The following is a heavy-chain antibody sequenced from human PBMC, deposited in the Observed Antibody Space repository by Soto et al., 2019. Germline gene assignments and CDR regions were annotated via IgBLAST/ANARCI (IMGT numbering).Heavy chain of an antibody. CDR1: GFTFSSYA. V-gene: IGHV3-23*01. CDR3: VKDESINWYSGHFRH. Sequence: LRLSCAASGFTFSSYAMSWVRQAPGKGLEWVSAISGSGGSTYYADSVKGRFTISRDNAKNSLHLQMNSLSAEDTAFYYCVKDESINWYSGHFRHWGQGTLVTVSS. CDR2: ISGSGGST. D-gene: IGHD6-13*01. J-gene: IGHJ1*01.